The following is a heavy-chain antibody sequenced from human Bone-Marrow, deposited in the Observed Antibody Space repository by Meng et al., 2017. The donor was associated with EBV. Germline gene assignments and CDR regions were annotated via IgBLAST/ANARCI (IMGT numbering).Heavy chain of an antibody. Sequence: QVGLQQAGAAVKKPGSSVKVSCRTSGGTFRSDAVSWVRQAPGQGLEWMGGLIPMSGAPHYAQKFQDRVTIIADESTSTHSMELNNLRFEDTAMYYCASESGRGFTPDYWGQGTLVTVSS. CDR1: GGTFRSDA. D-gene: IGHD3-10*01. V-gene: IGHV1-69*01. CDR2: LIPMSGAP. CDR3: ASESGRGFTPDY. J-gene: IGHJ4*02.